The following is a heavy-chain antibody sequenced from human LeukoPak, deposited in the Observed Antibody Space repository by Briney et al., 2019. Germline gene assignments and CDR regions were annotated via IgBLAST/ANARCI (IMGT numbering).Heavy chain of an antibody. D-gene: IGHD5-12*01. Sequence: ASVKVSCKASGYTFTAYYMHWVRQAPGQGLEWMGVIDPSGGSTSYAQRFQDRVTMTSDTSTSTVYMELSSLRSEDTAVYYCARVRSATDSGYAIFDYWGQGTLVTVSS. V-gene: IGHV1-46*01. CDR2: IDPSGGST. CDR3: ARVRSATDSGYAIFDY. CDR1: GYTFTAYY. J-gene: IGHJ4*02.